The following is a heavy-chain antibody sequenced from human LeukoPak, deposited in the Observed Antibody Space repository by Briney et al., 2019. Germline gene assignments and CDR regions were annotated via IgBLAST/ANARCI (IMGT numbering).Heavy chain of an antibody. CDR3: AKDIGKLTGDIGGAFDI. CDR1: GFTFSSYS. D-gene: IGHD7-27*01. Sequence: PGGSLRLSCAASGFTFSSYSMNWVRQAPGKGLEWVSAISGSGGSTYYADSVKGRFTISRDNSKNTLYLQMNSLRAEDTAVYYCAKDIGKLTGDIGGAFDIWGQGTMVTVSS. V-gene: IGHV3-23*01. J-gene: IGHJ3*02. CDR2: ISGSGGST.